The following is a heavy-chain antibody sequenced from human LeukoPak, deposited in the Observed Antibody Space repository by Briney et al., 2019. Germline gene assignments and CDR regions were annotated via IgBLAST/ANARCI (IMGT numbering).Heavy chain of an antibody. CDR3: ASRNWFDP. CDR2: IDPSDSYI. Sequence: GESLKISCKGSGYSFTNYWISWVRQMPGKGLEWMGRIDPSDSYINYNPSFQGHVTIPVDKSISTAYLQWSSLKASDTAMYYCASRNWFDPWGQGTLVTVSS. J-gene: IGHJ5*02. CDR1: GYSFTNYW. V-gene: IGHV5-10-1*01.